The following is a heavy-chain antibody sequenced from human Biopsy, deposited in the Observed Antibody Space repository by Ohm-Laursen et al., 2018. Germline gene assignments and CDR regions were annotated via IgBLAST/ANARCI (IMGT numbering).Heavy chain of an antibody. Sequence: GTLSLTCSVSGGSFTGHYWSWIRQPPGKGLEWIGHISHTGYTSYKSSLKSRVTISLDTSRKHFSLRLTSLAAADTAAYYCARGSNEYGGLYFPHWGQGTLVTVSS. CDR3: ARGSNEYGGLYFPH. CDR2: ISHTGYT. J-gene: IGHJ1*01. D-gene: IGHD4-23*01. CDR1: GGSFTGHY. V-gene: IGHV4-59*11.